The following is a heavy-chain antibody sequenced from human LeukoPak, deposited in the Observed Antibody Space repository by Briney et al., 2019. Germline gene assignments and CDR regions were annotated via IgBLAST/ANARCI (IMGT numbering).Heavy chain of an antibody. D-gene: IGHD3-10*01. J-gene: IGHJ4*02. Sequence: GGSLRLSCAASGFTFSSYGMHWVRQAPGKGLEWVAFIRYDGSNKYYADSVKGRFTISRDNAKNSLYLQMNSLRAEDTAVYYCARTPDYSDGFAFDYWGQGTLVTVSS. CDR1: GFTFSSYG. CDR2: IRYDGSNK. V-gene: IGHV3-30*02. CDR3: ARTPDYSDGFAFDY.